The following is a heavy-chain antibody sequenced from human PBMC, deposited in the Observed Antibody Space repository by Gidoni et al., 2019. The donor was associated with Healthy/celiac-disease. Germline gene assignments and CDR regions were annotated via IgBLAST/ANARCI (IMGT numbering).Heavy chain of an antibody. J-gene: IGHJ6*02. CDR1: GFTFSSYG. V-gene: IGHV3-30*18. CDR3: AKDPGSSSWYLYYGMDV. D-gene: IGHD6-13*01. Sequence: QVQLVESGGGVVQPGRSLRLSCAASGFTFSSYGMHWVRQAPGKGLECVAVISYDGSNKYYADSVKGRFTISRDNSKNTLYLQMNSLRAEDTAVYYCAKDPGSSSWYLYYGMDVWGQGTTVTVSS. CDR2: ISYDGSNK.